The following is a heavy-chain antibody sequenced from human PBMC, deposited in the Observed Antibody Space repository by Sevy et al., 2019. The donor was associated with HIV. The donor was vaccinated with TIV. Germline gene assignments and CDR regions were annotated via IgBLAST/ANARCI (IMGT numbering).Heavy chain of an antibody. CDR3: ATGLPGEYVDCSSCYSDYFAY. J-gene: IGHJ4*02. CDR1: GYTLIEFS. CDR2: FDPEDGET. V-gene: IGHV1-24*01. Sequence: ASVKVSCKVSGYTLIEFSMHWMRQAPGKGLEWMGGFDPEDGETIYAQRFQGRVTMTEDTSTDTAYMEQSSLRSEDTAVYYCATGLPGEYVDCSSCYSDYFAYWGQGTLVTVSS. D-gene: IGHD2-15*01.